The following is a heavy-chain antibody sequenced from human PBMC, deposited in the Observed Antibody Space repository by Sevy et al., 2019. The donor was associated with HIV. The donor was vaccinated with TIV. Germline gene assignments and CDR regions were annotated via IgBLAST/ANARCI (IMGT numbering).Heavy chain of an antibody. CDR2: INQGGSQE. J-gene: IGHJ1*01. V-gene: IGHV3-7*01. CDR3: TSIVPAGVPAEYFQH. Sequence: GGCLRLSCAASGLTFSSYWMTWVRQAPGKGLEWLANINQGGSQEYYVDSVKGRFTISRDNAKNSLYLQMNSLRAEDAAVYYCTSIVPAGVPAEYFQHWGQGTLVTVSS. CDR1: GLTFSSYW. D-gene: IGHD2-2*01.